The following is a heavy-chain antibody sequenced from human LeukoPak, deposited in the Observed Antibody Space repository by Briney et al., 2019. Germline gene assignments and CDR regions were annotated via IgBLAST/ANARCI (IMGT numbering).Heavy chain of an antibody. V-gene: IGHV3-23*01. Sequence: GGSLRLSCAASGFTFSDYYMSWIRQAPGKGLEWVSTIDSSGADTYYADSVKGRFTISRDNSKNTVSLQMHSLRAEDTAVYYCAKGRGGNYLDVWGKGTTVTVSS. CDR1: GFTFSDYY. CDR2: IDSSGADT. CDR3: AKGRGGNYLDV. J-gene: IGHJ6*03. D-gene: IGHD3-10*01.